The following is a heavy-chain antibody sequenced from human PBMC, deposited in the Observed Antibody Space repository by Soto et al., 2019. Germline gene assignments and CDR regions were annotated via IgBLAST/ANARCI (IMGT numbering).Heavy chain of an antibody. CDR1: GFTFSSYG. CDR2: ISYDGSNK. D-gene: IGHD3-3*01. V-gene: IGHV3-30*18. J-gene: IGHJ6*02. CDR3: AKWVERFLEWYSGGMDV. Sequence: HPGGSLRLSCAASGFTFSSYGMHWVRQAPGKGLEWVAVISYDGSNKYYADSVKGRFTISRDNSKNTLYLQMNSLRAEDTAVYYCAKWVERFLEWYSGGMDVWGQGTTVTVSS.